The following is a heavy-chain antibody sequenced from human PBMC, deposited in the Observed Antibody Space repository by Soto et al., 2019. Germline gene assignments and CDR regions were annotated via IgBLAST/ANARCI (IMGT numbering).Heavy chain of an antibody. CDR1: GFTFSSYG. V-gene: IGHV3-33*01. Sequence: PGGSLRLSCAASGFTFSSYGMHWVRQAPGKGLEWVAVIWFDGSIKYYADSAKGRFTISRDNSKSTLYLQMNSLRAEDTAVYYCARWYYYDSSGYYQTKYAFDIWGQGTRVTVSS. D-gene: IGHD3-22*01. CDR2: IWFDGSIK. J-gene: IGHJ3*02. CDR3: ARWYYYDSSGYYQTKYAFDI.